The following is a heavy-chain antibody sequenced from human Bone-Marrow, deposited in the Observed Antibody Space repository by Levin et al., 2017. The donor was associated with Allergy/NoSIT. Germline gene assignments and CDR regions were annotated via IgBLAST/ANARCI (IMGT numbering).Heavy chain of an antibody. CDR2: IYYSGST. Sequence: PSETLSLTCAVSGYSISSGFYWGWIRQPPGKGLEWIESIYYSGSTYYSPSLKSRVTISMDTSKNQFSLKLSSVTAADTAVYYCARASGGGSWSDWGQGTLVTVSS. CDR1: GYSISSGFY. D-gene: IGHD2-15*01. J-gene: IGHJ4*02. V-gene: IGHV4-38-2*01. CDR3: ARASGGGSWSD.